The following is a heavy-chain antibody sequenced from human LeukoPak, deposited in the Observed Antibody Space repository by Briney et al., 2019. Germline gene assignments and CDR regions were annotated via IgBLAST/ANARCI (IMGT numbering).Heavy chain of an antibody. J-gene: IGHJ6*02. CDR3: ARGVAGTHYSYYYGMDV. V-gene: IGHV3-48*03. CDR1: GFTFSSYE. Sequence: GGSLRLSCAASGFTFSSYEMNWVRQAPGKGLEWVSYISSSGSTIYYADPVKGRFTISRANAKNSLYLQINSLRAEDTAVYYCARGVAGTHYSYYYGMDVWGQGTAVTVSS. CDR2: ISSSGSTI. D-gene: IGHD6-19*01.